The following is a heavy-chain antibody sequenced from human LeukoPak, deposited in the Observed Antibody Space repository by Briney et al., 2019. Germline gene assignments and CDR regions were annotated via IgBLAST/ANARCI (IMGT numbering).Heavy chain of an antibody. J-gene: IGHJ4*02. D-gene: IGHD3-22*01. CDR2: INPNSGGT. V-gene: IGHV1-2*02. Sequence: ASVKVSCKASGGTFSSYAISWVRQAPGQGLEWMGWINPNSGGTNYAQKFQGRATMTRDTSISTAYMELSGLRSDDTAVYYCARDYDSSGYYPWGGQGTLVTVSS. CDR3: ARDYDSSGYYPW. CDR1: GGTFSSYA.